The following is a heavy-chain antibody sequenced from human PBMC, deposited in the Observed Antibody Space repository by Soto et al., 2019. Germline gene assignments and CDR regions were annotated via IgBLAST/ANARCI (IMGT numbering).Heavy chain of an antibody. J-gene: IGHJ4*02. CDR2: IYYSGST. Sequence: SETLSLTCTVSGGSIIGFYWSWLRQPPGKGLEWISYIYYSGSTNYNPSLKSRVTISVDTSRSQFSLKLSSVTAADTAVYYCARGYRGTFHFWGQGTLVSVSS. CDR3: ARGYRGTFHF. V-gene: IGHV4-59*01. CDR1: GGSIIGFY. D-gene: IGHD1-26*01.